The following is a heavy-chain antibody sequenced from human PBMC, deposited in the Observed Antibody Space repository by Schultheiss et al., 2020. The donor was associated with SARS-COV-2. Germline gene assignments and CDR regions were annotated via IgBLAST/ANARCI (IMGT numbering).Heavy chain of an antibody. CDR3: AREVGLCGGDCYGHMDV. Sequence: GGSLRLSCAASGFTFDDYGMHWVRQAPGKGLEWVSAISGSGGSTYYADSVKGRFTISRENAKNSLYLQMNSLRAGDTAVYYCAREVGLCGGDCYGHMDVWGKGTTVTVSS. CDR2: ISGSGGST. J-gene: IGHJ6*03. V-gene: IGHV3-23*01. CDR1: GFTFDDYG. D-gene: IGHD2-21*01.